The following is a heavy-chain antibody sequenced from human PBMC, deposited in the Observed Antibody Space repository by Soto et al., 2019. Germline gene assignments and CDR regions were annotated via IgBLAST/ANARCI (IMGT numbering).Heavy chain of an antibody. D-gene: IGHD2-15*01. J-gene: IGHJ6*02. Sequence: SVKASCKASRGAFSRYAMSWVRQAPEQGLEWMGAIIPICGTANYAQKFHGRITITADESTSTAYMELSSLRYEDTAVYYCARGTCSGGSCYYYYGMDVWGQGTTVTVS. CDR2: IIPICGTA. CDR1: RGAFSRYA. V-gene: IGHV1-69*13. CDR3: ARGTCSGGSCYYYYGMDV.